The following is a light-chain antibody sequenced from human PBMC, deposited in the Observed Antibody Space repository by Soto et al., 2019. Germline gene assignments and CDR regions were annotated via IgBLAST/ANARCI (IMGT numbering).Light chain of an antibody. J-gene: IGKJ1*01. CDR1: QTVTSY. Sequence: DVQMTQSPSSLSASVGDSLTLTFRASQTVTSYLNCYQQKPGKAPKLLIYAASTLHSGVPSRSSGSGSGTELTPTIISLQPEDFSTYYCQQSYRFPKTFGRGTKVDMK. CDR2: AAS. V-gene: IGKV1-39*01. CDR3: QQSYRFPKT.